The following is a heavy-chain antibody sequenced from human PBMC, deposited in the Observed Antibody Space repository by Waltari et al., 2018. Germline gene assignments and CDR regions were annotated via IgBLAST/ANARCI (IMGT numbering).Heavy chain of an antibody. CDR3: ARRIATQRDSFDY. V-gene: IGHV4-39*01. CDR2: IYYTVST. D-gene: IGHD6-6*01. CDR1: NGSIASSGYY. J-gene: IGHJ4*02. Sequence: QVQLQESGPGLVKPSETLSLTCIVSNGSIASSGYYWGWIRQPPGKGLEWIGNIYYTVSTYCTPSLKSRVARSVDTSKNHFSLTLSFVTAADTAVYYCARRIATQRDSFDYWGQGIPVTVSS.